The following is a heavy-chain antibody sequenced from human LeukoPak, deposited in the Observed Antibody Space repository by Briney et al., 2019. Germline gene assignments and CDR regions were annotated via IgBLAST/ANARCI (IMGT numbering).Heavy chain of an antibody. Sequence: GASVKVSCEASGYTFTGYYMHWVRQAPGQGLEWMGWINPNSGGTNYAQKFQGRVTMTGDTSISTAYMELSRLRSDDTAVYYCAPTMVRGVRDAFDIWGQGTMVTVSS. CDR2: INPNSGGT. D-gene: IGHD3-10*01. V-gene: IGHV1-2*02. J-gene: IGHJ3*02. CDR1: GYTFTGYY. CDR3: APTMVRGVRDAFDI.